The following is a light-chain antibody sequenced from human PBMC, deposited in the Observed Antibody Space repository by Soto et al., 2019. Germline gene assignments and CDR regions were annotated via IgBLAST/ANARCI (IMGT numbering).Light chain of an antibody. V-gene: IGLV1-40*01. J-gene: IGLJ2*01. CDR2: GNS. CDR3: QSYDSSLSGFVV. CDR1: SSYIGAGYD. Sequence: QSVLTQPPSVSRAPGQRVTISCTGSSSYIGAGYDVHWYQQLPGTAPKLLIYGNSNRPSGVPDRFSGSKSGTSASLAITGLQAEDEADYYCQSYDSSLSGFVVFGGGTKVTVL.